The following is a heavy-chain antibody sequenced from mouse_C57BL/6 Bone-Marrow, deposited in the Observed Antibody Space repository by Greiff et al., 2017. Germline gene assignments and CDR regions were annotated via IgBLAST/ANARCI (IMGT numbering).Heavy chain of an antibody. J-gene: IGHJ4*01. V-gene: IGHV5-17*01. Sequence: EVMLVESGGGLVKPGGSLKLSCAASGFTFSDYGMHWVRQAPEKGLEWVAYISSGSSTIYYADTVQGRFTISRDNAKNTLFLQMTSLRAEDTAMYYCAKDGRDYWGQGTSVTVSS. CDR3: AKDGRDY. CDR2: ISSGSSTI. CDR1: GFTFSDYG.